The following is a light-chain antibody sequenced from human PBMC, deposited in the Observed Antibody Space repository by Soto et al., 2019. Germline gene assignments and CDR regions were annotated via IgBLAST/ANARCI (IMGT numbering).Light chain of an antibody. J-gene: IGLJ1*01. CDR1: SSDVGGYNY. CDR2: EVS. CDR3: SSYTSSSTLNV. Sequence: QSALTQPASVSGSPGQSITISCTGTSSDVGGYNYVSWYQQHPGKAPKLMIYEVSNRPSGFSNRFSGSKSGNTASLTISGLQAEDEADYYCSSYTSSSTLNVFGTGTKSPS. V-gene: IGLV2-14*01.